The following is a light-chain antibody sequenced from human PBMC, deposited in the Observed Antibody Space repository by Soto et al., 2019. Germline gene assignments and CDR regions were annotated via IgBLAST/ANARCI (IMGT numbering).Light chain of an antibody. Sequence: EIVLTQSPGTLSLAPGERATLSCRASQSVSSTYLAWYQQKPGQAPRLLIYRASSRATGIPDRFSGSGSGTEFTLTISRLEPEDFAVYYCQRYVNSPLTFGGGTKVEIK. V-gene: IGKV3-20*01. CDR3: QRYVNSPLT. J-gene: IGKJ4*01. CDR2: RAS. CDR1: QSVSSTY.